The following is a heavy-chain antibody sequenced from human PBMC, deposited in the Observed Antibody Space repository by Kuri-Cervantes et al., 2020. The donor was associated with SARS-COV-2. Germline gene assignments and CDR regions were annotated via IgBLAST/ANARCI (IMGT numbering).Heavy chain of an antibody. Sequence: ASVKVSCKASGYTFTNYYIHWVRQAPGQGLEWMGWINPRSGGTKSAQKFQGRVTMTTDTSTSTAYMELRSLRSDDTAVYYCATSGDSGAFDIWGQGTMVTVSS. CDR1: GYTFTNYY. CDR3: ATSGDSGAFDI. D-gene: IGHD7-27*01. CDR2: INPRSGGT. V-gene: IGHV1-2*02. J-gene: IGHJ3*02.